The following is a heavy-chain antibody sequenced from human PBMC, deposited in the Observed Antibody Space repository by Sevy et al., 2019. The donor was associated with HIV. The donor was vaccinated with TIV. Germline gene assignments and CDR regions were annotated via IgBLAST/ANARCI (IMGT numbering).Heavy chain of an antibody. Sequence: GGSLRLSCAASGFTFGNSWLTWVRQAPGKGLEWVANIKEDGSQKNYVESLKGRFTISRDNAKNSLYLQMNSLRAEDTAVYYCAKEIWGPEYWGQGTLVTVSS. J-gene: IGHJ4*02. D-gene: IGHD7-27*01. CDR3: AKEIWGPEY. CDR2: IKEDGSQK. CDR1: GFTFGNSW. V-gene: IGHV3-7*01.